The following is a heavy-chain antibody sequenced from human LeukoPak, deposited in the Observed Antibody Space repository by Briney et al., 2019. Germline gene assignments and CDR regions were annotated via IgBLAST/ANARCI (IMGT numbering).Heavy chain of an antibody. CDR1: GGSISSYY. J-gene: IGHJ4*02. D-gene: IGHD3-10*02. CDR2: IYYSGST. V-gene: IGHV4-59*01. Sequence: SETPSLTCTVSGGSISSYYWSWIRQPPGKGLEWIGYIYYSGSTNYNPSLKSRVTISVDTSKNQFSLKLSSVTAADTAVYYCARLFDRDHYFDYWGQGTLVTVSS. CDR3: ARLFDRDHYFDY.